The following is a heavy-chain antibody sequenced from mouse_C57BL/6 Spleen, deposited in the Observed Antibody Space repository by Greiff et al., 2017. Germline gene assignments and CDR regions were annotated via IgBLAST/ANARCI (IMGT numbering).Heavy chain of an antibody. Sequence: EVKLMESGGGLVKPGGSLKLSCAASGFTFSDYGMHWVRQAPEKGLEWVAYISSGSSTIYYADTVKGRVTISRDNAKNTLYLQMTSLRSEDTAMYYCARPSLLGYFDVWGTGTTVTVSS. CDR2: ISSGSSTI. D-gene: IGHD1-1*01. V-gene: IGHV5-17*01. CDR3: ARPSLLGYFDV. J-gene: IGHJ1*03. CDR1: GFTFSDYG.